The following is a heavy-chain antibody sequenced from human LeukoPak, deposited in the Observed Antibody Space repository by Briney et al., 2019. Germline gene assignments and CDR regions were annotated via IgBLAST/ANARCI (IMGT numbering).Heavy chain of an antibody. D-gene: IGHD2-15*01. V-gene: IGHV1-18*04. CDR3: ARLVVGRSPYDY. Sequence: ASVKVSCKASGYTFNGYYMYWVRQAPGQGLEWMGWISAYNGNTNYAQKLQGRVTMTTDTSTSTAYMELRSLRSDDTAVYYCARLVVGRSPYDYWGQGTLVTVSS. CDR2: ISAYNGNT. CDR1: GYTFNGYY. J-gene: IGHJ4*02.